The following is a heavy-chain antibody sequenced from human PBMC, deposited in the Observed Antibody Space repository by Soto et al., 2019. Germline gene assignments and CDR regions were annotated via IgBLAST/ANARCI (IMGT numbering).Heavy chain of an antibody. CDR1: GGTFSSYA. CDR3: ARDPGYCSGGSCLGYYYGMDV. J-gene: IGHJ6*02. V-gene: IGHV1-69*01. Sequence: QVQLVQSGAEVKKPGSSVKVCCKASGGTFSSYAISWVRQAPGQGLEWMGGIIPIFGTANYAQKFQGRVTITADESTSTAYMELSSLRSEDTAVYYCARDPGYCSGGSCLGYYYGMDVWGQGTTVTVSS. D-gene: IGHD2-15*01. CDR2: IIPIFGTA.